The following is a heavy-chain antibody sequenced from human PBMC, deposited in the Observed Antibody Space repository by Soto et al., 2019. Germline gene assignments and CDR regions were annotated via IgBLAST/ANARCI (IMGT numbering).Heavy chain of an antibody. D-gene: IGHD4-17*01. CDR2: IDTDGSST. J-gene: IGHJ3*02. CDR1: GFTLISYW. V-gene: IGHV3-74*01. CDR3: ARVRKHSGVYFRTTINPHAFDI. Sequence: GFPRLSCAASGFTLISYWMHWVLQAPWKGLVWVSRIDTDGSSTSYADSVKGRFTVFRDNAKKTLYLQMNSLRAEDTAVYYCARVRKHSGVYFRTTINPHAFDIWGQGTMVTVSS.